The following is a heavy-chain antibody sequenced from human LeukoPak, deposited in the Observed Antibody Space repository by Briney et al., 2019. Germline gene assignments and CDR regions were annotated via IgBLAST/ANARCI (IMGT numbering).Heavy chain of an antibody. J-gene: IGHJ4*02. D-gene: IGHD3/OR15-3a*01. CDR1: GFTFSSYS. Sequence: GGSLRLSCAASGFTFSSYSMHWVRQAPGKGLVWVSYIKPDGSYTAYAVSVKGRFTISRDNAKNTLYLQMNSLRAEDTAVYYCARDKDWLLYDNWGQGTLVTVSS. CDR2: IKPDGSYT. V-gene: IGHV3-74*01. CDR3: ARDKDWLLYDN.